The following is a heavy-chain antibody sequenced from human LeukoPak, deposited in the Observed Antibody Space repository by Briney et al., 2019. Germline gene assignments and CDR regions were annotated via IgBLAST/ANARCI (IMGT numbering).Heavy chain of an antibody. V-gene: IGHV3-23*01. CDR1: GFTFNRNA. CDR3: VRRVEGCNGWGDHDF. J-gene: IGHJ4*02. Sequence: GGSLRLSCAASGFTFNRNAISWVRQAPGKGLEWVSTIGGSGDKTFYADSVKGRFTISRDNSRNMVHLQMNSLTGEDTALYYCVRRVEGCNGWGDHDFWGQGAIVTVSS. D-gene: IGHD6-19*01. CDR2: IGGSGDKT.